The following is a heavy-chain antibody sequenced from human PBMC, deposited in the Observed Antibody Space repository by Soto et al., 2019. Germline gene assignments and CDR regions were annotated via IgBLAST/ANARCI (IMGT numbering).Heavy chain of an antibody. J-gene: IGHJ6*02. D-gene: IGHD2-21*02. CDR3: AREETAWPLAYGLDV. Sequence: GVLRLSCAASGFTFSGYSMNWVGQAPGKGLEWVASISTRSDIYYADSVKGRFTISRDNAKNSVSLQMNSLRAEDTAVYYCAREETAWPLAYGLDVWGQGTTVTVSS. V-gene: IGHV3-21*01. CDR1: GFTFSGYS. CDR2: ISTRSDI.